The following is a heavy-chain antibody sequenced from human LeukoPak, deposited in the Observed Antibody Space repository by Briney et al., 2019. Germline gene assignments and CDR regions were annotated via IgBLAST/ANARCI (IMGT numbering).Heavy chain of an antibody. CDR2: IKQDGSEK. CDR1: GFTFSSYW. J-gene: IGHJ4*02. CDR3: ARAMYSGSYYGVPFGY. V-gene: IGHV3-7*01. Sequence: GGSLRLSCAASGFTFSSYWMSWVRQAPGKGLEWVANIKQDGSEKYYVDSVKGRFTISRDNAKNSLYLQMNSLRAEDTAVYYCARAMYSGSYYGVPFGYWGQGTLVTVSS. D-gene: IGHD1-26*01.